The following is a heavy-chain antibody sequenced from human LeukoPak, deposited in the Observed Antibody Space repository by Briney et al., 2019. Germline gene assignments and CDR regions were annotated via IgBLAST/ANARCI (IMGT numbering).Heavy chain of an antibody. J-gene: IGHJ4*02. V-gene: IGHV4-38-2*02. Sequence: SETLSLTCTVSGGSISSGYGYYWGWIRQPPGKGLEWIGNIYHSGITYYNHFNSSLKSRVTISIDTSKNQFSLRLTSVTAADTAVYFCATLVSTRYYFDYWGQRTLVTVSS. CDR2: IYHSGIT. CDR1: GGSISSGYGYY. CDR3: ATLVSTRYYFDY. D-gene: IGHD5/OR15-5a*01.